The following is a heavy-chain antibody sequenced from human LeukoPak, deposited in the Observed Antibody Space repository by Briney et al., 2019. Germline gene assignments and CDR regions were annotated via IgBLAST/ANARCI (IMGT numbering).Heavy chain of an antibody. CDR3: ARPHYDFWSGYPSCFDS. CDR1: GGSISSGNYY. CDR2: MYYSGST. D-gene: IGHD3-3*01. Sequence: SETLSLTCTVSGGSISSGNYYWGWIRQPPGKGLEWIGSMYYSGSTYYNPSLKTRVTISVDTSNNQFSLKLSSVTAADTAGYYCARPHYDFWSGYPSCFDSWGQGTLVTVSS. J-gene: IGHJ4*02. V-gene: IGHV4-39*07.